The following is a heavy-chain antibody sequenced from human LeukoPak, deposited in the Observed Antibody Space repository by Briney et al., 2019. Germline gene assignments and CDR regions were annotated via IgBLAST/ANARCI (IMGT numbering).Heavy chain of an antibody. Sequence: GSSVKVSGKASGGTFSSYAISWVRQAPGQGLEWMGRIIPIFGTANYAQKFQGRVTITTDESTSTAYMELSSLRSEDTAVYYCARGLYSGYDYEDTAMVAFDYWGQGTLVTVSS. D-gene: IGHD5-12*01. CDR3: ARGLYSGYDYEDTAMVAFDY. CDR1: GGTFSSYA. CDR2: IIPIFGTA. V-gene: IGHV1-69*05. J-gene: IGHJ4*02.